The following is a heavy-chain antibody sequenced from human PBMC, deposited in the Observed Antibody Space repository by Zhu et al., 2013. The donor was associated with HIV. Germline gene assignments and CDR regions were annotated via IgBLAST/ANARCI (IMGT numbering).Heavy chain of an antibody. CDR2: IIPILGIA. CDR3: ARGMGHFSHNLN. V-gene: IGHV1-69*02. D-gene: IGHD3-3*02. J-gene: IGHJ4*02. CDR1: GGTFSSYT. Sequence: QVQLVQSGAEVKKPGSSVKVSCKASGGTFSSYTISWVRQAPGQGLEWMGRIIPILGIANYAQKFQGRVTITADKSTSTAYMELSSLRSEDTAVYYCARGMGHFSHNLNWGQGTLVTVSS.